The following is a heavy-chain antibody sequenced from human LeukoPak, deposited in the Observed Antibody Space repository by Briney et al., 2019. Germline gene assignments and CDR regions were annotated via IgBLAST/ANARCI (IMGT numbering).Heavy chain of an antibody. V-gene: IGHV3-23*01. J-gene: IGHJ2*01. CDR2: INGAGTYT. Sequence: GGSLRLSCAASGFTFSNYAMSWVRQAPGKRLVWVSAINGAGTYTYYGDSVKGRFTISRDNSKSTLDLQVSSLRADDTAVYYCAKGDGSSPGYFDLWGRGTLVTVSS. CDR1: GFTFSNYA. D-gene: IGHD6-6*01. CDR3: AKGDGSSPGYFDL.